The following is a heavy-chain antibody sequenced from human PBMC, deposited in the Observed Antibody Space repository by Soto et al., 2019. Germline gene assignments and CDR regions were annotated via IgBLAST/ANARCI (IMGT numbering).Heavy chain of an antibody. CDR2: IYNSGTT. Sequence: QVQLQESGPGLVKPSETLSLICNVSGGSISSYYWSWIRQPPGKGLEWIGYIYNSGTTNYNPSLTSRVTTSVDTPKNQFSLTLISVTAADTAVYYCARHGSGGRAFDIWGQGTMVTVSS. CDR1: GGSISSYY. CDR3: ARHGSGGRAFDI. J-gene: IGHJ3*02. D-gene: IGHD2-2*03. V-gene: IGHV4-59*08.